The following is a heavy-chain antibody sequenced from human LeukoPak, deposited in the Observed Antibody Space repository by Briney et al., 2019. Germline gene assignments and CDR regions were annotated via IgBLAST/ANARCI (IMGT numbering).Heavy chain of an antibody. V-gene: IGHV3-23*01. Sequence: GGSLRLSCAASGFAFSAHAMSWVRQAPGMGLEWVSSISESGVSTYYADSVKGRFTISRDNSKNTLYLQMNSLRAEDTAVYYCAKGTDIVVVPAAIAYYYYGMDVWGQGTTVTVSS. D-gene: IGHD2-2*01. CDR3: AKGTDIVVVPAAIAYYYYGMDV. CDR1: GFAFSAHA. J-gene: IGHJ6*02. CDR2: ISESGVST.